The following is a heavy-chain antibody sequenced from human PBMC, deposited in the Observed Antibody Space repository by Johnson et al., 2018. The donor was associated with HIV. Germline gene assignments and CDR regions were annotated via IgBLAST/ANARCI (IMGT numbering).Heavy chain of an antibody. Sequence: MLLVESGGGVVQPGGSLRLSCAASGFTFSSYWMSWVRQAPGKGLEWVANIKQDGREKYYVDSVKGRFTISRDNSNNTMYLQMNSLRAEDTAVYYCARGRAVAGTRAFDIWGQGTMVTVSS. CDR2: IKQDGREK. CDR1: GFTFSSYW. D-gene: IGHD6-19*01. J-gene: IGHJ3*02. CDR3: ARGRAVAGTRAFDI. V-gene: IGHV3-7*02.